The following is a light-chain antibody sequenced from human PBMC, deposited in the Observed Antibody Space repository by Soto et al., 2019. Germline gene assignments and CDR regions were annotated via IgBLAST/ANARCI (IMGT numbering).Light chain of an antibody. Sequence: QSLLPHPASVSGSPGHSITISCTGTSSDIGYYDYVSWYQHHSGRAPKLIIYEVNNRPSGVSNRFSGSKSVNTASLTISGLQAEDEADYYCSSHSSSSAYYVFGTGTKVTIL. CDR1: SSDIGYYDY. CDR3: SSHSSSSAYYV. V-gene: IGLV2-14*01. CDR2: EVN. J-gene: IGLJ1*01.